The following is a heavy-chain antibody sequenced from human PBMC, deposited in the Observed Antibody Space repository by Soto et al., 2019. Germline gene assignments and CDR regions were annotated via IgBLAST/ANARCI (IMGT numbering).Heavy chain of an antibody. CDR3: ARDVKFIAARHSSYSYMDA. Sequence: GGSLRHSCAASGFTFSDYYMSWIRQAPGKGLEWVSYISSSGSTIYYADSVKGRFTISRDNAKNSLYLQMNSLRAEDTAVYYCARDVKFIAARHSSYSYMDAWGKEDAVPISS. CDR2: ISSSGSTI. CDR1: GFTFSDYY. J-gene: IGHJ6*03. D-gene: IGHD6-6*01. V-gene: IGHV3-11*01.